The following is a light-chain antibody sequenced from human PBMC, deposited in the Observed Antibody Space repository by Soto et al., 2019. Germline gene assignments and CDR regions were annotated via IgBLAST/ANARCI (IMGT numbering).Light chain of an antibody. Sequence: QSVLTQPASVSGSPGQSITISCTGTSSDVGGHNYVSWYQQHPGIAPKLMISEVSNRPSGVSNRFSGSKSGNTASLTISGLQAEDEADYYCSSYTPSSTLVFGGGTKLTVL. CDR1: SSDVGGHNY. CDR2: EVS. CDR3: SSYTPSSTLV. V-gene: IGLV2-14*01. J-gene: IGLJ2*01.